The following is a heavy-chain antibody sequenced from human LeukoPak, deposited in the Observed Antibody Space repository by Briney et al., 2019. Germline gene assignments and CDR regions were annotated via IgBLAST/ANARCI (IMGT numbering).Heavy chain of an antibody. J-gene: IGHJ5*02. V-gene: IGHV1-69*04. CDR1: GGTFSSYA. D-gene: IGHD6-13*01. CDR3: ARGIAAAGGWFDP. CDR2: IIPILGIA. Sequence: ASVKVSCKASGGTFSSYAISWVRQAPGQGLEWMGRIIPILGIANYAQKFRGRVTITADKSTSTAYMELSSLRSEDTAVYYCARGIAAAGGWFDPWGQGTLVTVSS.